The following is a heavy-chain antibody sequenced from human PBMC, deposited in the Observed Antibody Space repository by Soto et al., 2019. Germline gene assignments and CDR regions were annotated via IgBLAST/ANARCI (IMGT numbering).Heavy chain of an antibody. CDR1: GYTFTSYD. Sequence: QVQLVQSGAEVKKPGASVKVSCKASGYTFTSYDINWVRQATGQGLEWMGWMNPNSGNTGYAQKFQGRVTMTRNTSISTAYMELSSLRSEDTAVYYCARPLYCSGGSCYSPNGYYYYYGMDVWGQGTTVTVSS. D-gene: IGHD2-15*01. V-gene: IGHV1-8*01. CDR2: MNPNSGNT. CDR3: ARPLYCSGGSCYSPNGYYYYYGMDV. J-gene: IGHJ6*02.